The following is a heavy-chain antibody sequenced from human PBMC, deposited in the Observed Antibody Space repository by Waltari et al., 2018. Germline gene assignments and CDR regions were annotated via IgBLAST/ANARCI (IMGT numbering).Heavy chain of an antibody. D-gene: IGHD2-15*01. CDR3: ARGYCSGGNCQDAFDI. V-gene: IGHV1-18*04. Sequence: QVHLVQSGAEVKRPGASVKVPCKALDYSLPTNGITWVRQAPGQGLEWVGWNSVYNGLTNYAQSFQGRVTMTTDTSTNIAYLDLRSLRSDDTAIYYCARGYCSGGNCQDAFDIWGQGTKVTVSS. J-gene: IGHJ3*02. CDR2: NSVYNGLT. CDR1: DYSLPTNG.